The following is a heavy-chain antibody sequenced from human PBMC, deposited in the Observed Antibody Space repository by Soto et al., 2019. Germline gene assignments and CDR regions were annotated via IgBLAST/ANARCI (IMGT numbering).Heavy chain of an antibody. CDR2: INHSGST. V-gene: IGHV4-34*01. D-gene: IGHD6-13*01. Sequence: QVQLQQWGAGLLKPSETLSLTCAVYGGSFSGYYWSWIRQPPGKGLEWIGEINHSGSTNYNPSLKSRVTISVDTSKNQFSLKLSSVTAADTAVYYCARALVNYSSSWYFDYWGQGTLVTVSS. CDR3: ARALVNYSSSWYFDY. J-gene: IGHJ4*02. CDR1: GGSFSGYY.